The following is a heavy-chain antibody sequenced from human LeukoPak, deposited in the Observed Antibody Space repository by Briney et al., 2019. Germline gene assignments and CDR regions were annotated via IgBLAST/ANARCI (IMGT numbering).Heavy chain of an antibody. J-gene: IGHJ4*02. CDR2: ISPSGSST. D-gene: IGHD5-12*01. Sequence: ASVKVSCKASGYIFTSYYMYWVRQAPGQGLEWIGIISPSGSSTTYAQKFQGRVTMTRDTSASTAYMELRSLKSDDTAVYYCARESNGGYGFDYWGQGTPVTVAS. CDR1: GYIFTSYY. CDR3: ARESNGGYGFDY. V-gene: IGHV1-46*01.